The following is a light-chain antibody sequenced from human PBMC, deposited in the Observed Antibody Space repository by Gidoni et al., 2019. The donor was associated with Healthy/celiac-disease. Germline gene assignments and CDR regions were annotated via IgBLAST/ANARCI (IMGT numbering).Light chain of an antibody. CDR1: QSVSSSY. Sequence: EIVLTHSPATLSLSPAERATLSCGASQSVSSSYLAWYQQKPGLAPRLLIYDASSRATGIPDRFSGSGSGTDFTLTISRLEPEDFAVYYCQQYGSSPITFGQGTRLEIK. V-gene: IGKV3D-20*01. CDR2: DAS. CDR3: QQYGSSPIT. J-gene: IGKJ5*01.